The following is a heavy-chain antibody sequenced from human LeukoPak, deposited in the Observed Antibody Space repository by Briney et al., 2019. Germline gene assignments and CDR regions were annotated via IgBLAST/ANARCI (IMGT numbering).Heavy chain of an antibody. Sequence: GGSLRLSCAASGFTFSSYAMSWVRQAPGKGLEWVGRSRNKVNSYTTEYAASVKGRFTISRDDSKNSLYLQMNSLKIEDTAVYYCARGAGQVLLWFGEYKGYMDVWGKGTTVTVSS. CDR3: ARGAGQVLLWFGEYKGYMDV. CDR1: GFTFSSYA. CDR2: SRNKVNSYTT. D-gene: IGHD3-10*01. J-gene: IGHJ6*03. V-gene: IGHV3-72*01.